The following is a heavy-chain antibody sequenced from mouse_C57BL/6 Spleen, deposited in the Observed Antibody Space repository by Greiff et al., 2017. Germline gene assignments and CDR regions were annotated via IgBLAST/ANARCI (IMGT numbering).Heavy chain of an antibody. D-gene: IGHD2-5*01. V-gene: IGHV5-9*01. CDR1: GFTFSSYT. CDR3: ARHDYSNYLAWFAY. Sequence: DVKLVESGGGLVKPGGSLKLSCAASGFTFSSYTMSWVRQTPEKRLEWVANISGGGGNTYYPDSVKGRFTISRDNAKNTLYLQMSSLRSEDTALYYCARHDYSNYLAWFAYWGQGTLVTVSA. J-gene: IGHJ3*01. CDR2: ISGGGGNT.